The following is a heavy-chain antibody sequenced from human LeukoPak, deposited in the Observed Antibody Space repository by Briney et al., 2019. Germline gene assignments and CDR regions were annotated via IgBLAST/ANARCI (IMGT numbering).Heavy chain of an antibody. V-gene: IGHV4-59*01. D-gene: IGHD1-26*01. Sequence: PSETLSLTCTVSGGFIRGYYWSWIRQPPGKGLEWIGYIYYSGSTNYNPSLKSRVTISVDTSKDQFSLKLNSVTAADTAEYYCARSKWGYAFDIWGQGTMVTVSS. CDR1: GGFIRGYY. CDR2: IYYSGST. J-gene: IGHJ3*02. CDR3: ARSKWGYAFDI.